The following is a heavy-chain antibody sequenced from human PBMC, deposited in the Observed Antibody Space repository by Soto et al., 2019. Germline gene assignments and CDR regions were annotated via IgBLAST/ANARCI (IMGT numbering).Heavy chain of an antibody. J-gene: IGHJ4*02. CDR3: VRRYDPYFFDY. D-gene: IGHD1-1*01. CDR2: VYGSDDK. V-gene: IGHV2-5*04. CDR1: GFSLSTSGVG. Sequence: SGPTLVNPTQTLTLTCTFSGFSLSTSGVGVGWIRQPPGKALEWLAIVYGSDDKFYNPSLKSRVIVTKDNSKKQVVLTLTDMDPVDTGSYFCVRRYDPYFFDYWGRGTLVTVS.